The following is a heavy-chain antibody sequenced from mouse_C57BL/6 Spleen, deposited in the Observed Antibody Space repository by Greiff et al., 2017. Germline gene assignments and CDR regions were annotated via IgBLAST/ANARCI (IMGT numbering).Heavy chain of an antibody. CDR3: ADGTEDAMDY. CDR2: INPYNGGT. V-gene: IGHV1-19*01. J-gene: IGHJ4*01. Sequence: LMEPGASVKMSCKASGYTFTDYYMNWVKQSHGKSLEWIGVINPYNGGTSYNQKFKGKATLTVDKSSSTAYMELNSLTSEDSAVYYCADGTEDAMDYWGQGTSVTVSS. D-gene: IGHD1-1*01. CDR1: GYTFTDYY.